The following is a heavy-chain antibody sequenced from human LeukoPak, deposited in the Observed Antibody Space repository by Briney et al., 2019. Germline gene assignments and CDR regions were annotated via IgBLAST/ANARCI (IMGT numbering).Heavy chain of an antibody. D-gene: IGHD6-13*01. Sequence: GGSLRLSCAASGFTFSSYEMNWVRQAPGRGLEWVSYISSSGSTIYYAESVKGRFNISRDNAKNSLYLQMNSLRAEDTAVYHCARGGYSSSSHHFRYWGQGTLVTVSS. J-gene: IGHJ4*02. CDR3: ARGGYSSSSHHFRY. CDR1: GFTFSSYE. V-gene: IGHV3-48*03. CDR2: ISSSGSTI.